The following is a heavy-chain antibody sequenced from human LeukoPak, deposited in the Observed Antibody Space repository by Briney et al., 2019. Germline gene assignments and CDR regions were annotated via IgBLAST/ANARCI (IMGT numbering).Heavy chain of an antibody. J-gene: IGHJ6*03. Sequence: PGGSLRLSCAASGFTFSSYWMSWVRQAPGKGLEWVANIKQDGSEKYYVDSVKGRLTISRDNAKNSLYLQMNSLRAEDTAVYYCARLNAYYYYYYMDVWGKGTTVTVSS. CDR2: IKQDGSEK. CDR3: ARLNAYYYYYYMDV. V-gene: IGHV3-7*01. CDR1: GFTFSSYW.